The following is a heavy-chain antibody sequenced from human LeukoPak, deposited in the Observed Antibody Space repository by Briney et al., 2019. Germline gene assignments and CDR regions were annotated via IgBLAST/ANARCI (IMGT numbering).Heavy chain of an antibody. CDR3: AKFYFDSSGYYDVFDI. J-gene: IGHJ3*02. Sequence: PSETLSLTCTVSGGSISSSSYYWGWIRQPPGKGLEWIGTIYYSGGTYYNPSFKSRVTISVDTSKNQVYLKLSSVTAADTAVYFCAKFYFDSSGYYDVFDIWGQGTMVTVSS. CDR1: GGSISSSSYY. V-gene: IGHV4-39*07. CDR2: IYYSGGT. D-gene: IGHD3-22*01.